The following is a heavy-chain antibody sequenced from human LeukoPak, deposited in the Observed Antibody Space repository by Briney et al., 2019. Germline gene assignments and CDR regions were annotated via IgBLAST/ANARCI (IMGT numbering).Heavy chain of an antibody. CDR1: GFTFSSYA. D-gene: IGHD3-10*01. V-gene: IGHV3-21*01. CDR3: ASRARGNGFDI. Sequence: GGSLRLSCAASGFTFSSYAMSWVRQAPGKGLEWVSSISSSSSYIYYADSVKGRFTISRDNDKNSLYLQMNSLRAEDTAVYYCASRARGNGFDIWGQGTMVTVSS. J-gene: IGHJ3*02. CDR2: ISSSSSYI.